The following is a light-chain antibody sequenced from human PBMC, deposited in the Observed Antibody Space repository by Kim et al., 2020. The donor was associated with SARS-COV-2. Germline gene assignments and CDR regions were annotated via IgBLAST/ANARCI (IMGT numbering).Light chain of an antibody. Sequence: DIQMTQSPSSLSASVGDRVTITCQASQDISNYLNWYQQKPGKAPKLLIYDASKLETGVPSRFSGSGSGTDFILTISSLQPEDFATYYCQQFDNLPIFTFGPGTKVDIK. CDR1: QDISNY. CDR3: QQFDNLPIFT. J-gene: IGKJ3*01. CDR2: DAS. V-gene: IGKV1-33*01.